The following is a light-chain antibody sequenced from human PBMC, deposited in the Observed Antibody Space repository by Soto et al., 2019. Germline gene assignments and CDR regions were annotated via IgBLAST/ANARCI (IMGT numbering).Light chain of an antibody. CDR3: QQSYSTPPWT. CDR1: QSISRY. V-gene: IGKV1-39*01. J-gene: IGKJ1*01. Sequence: DIPMTQSPSSLSASVGDRVTITCRASQSISRYLNWYQQKPGKAPNLLIYAASSLRSGDPSRFSGSGSGTDFTLTISSLQPEDFATYYCQQSYSTPPWTFGQGTKVEIK. CDR2: AAS.